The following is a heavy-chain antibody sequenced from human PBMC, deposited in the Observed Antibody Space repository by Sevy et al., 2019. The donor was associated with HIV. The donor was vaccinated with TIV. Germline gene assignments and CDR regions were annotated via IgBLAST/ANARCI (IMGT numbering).Heavy chain of an antibody. CDR3: ARDLPPSATIVPHFDY. V-gene: IGHV3-48*03. J-gene: IGHJ4*02. D-gene: IGHD1-26*01. CDR1: GFAFSSYD. CDR2: ISSDATSI. Sequence: GGSLRLSCAASGFAFSSYDIHWVRQAPGKGLDWISFISSDATSINYADSVKGRFTISRDNANTSLYLQMNSLRAEDTAVYYCARDLPPSATIVPHFDYWGQGALVTVSS.